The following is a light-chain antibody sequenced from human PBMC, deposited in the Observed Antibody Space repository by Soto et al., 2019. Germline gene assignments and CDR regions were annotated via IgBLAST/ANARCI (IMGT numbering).Light chain of an antibody. V-gene: IGKV1-33*01. CDR2: DAS. CDR3: QQYDNLPYT. CDR1: QDISNY. Sequence: DIQMIQSLCSLSASVGDRVTITCQASQDISNYLNWYQQKPGKAPKLLIYDASNLETGVPSRFSGSGSGTDFTFTISSLQPEDIASYYRQQYDNLPYTFGQGTKLEIK. J-gene: IGKJ2*01.